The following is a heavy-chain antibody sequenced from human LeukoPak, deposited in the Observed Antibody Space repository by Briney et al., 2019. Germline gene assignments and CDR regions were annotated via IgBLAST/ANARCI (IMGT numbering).Heavy chain of an antibody. CDR2: IYYSGST. CDR3: ARGYSGCDSVDY. V-gene: IGHV4-39*07. J-gene: IGHJ4*02. CDR1: GGSISSSSYY. Sequence: KPSETLSLTCTVSGGSISSSSYYWGWIRQPPGKGLEWIGSIYYSGSTYYNPSLKSRVTISVDTSKNQFSLKLSSVTAADTAVYYCARGYSGCDSVDYWGQGTLVTVSS. D-gene: IGHD5-12*01.